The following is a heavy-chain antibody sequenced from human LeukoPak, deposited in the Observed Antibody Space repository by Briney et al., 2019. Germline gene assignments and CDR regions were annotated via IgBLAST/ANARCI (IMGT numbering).Heavy chain of an antibody. V-gene: IGHV1-46*01. CDR2: INPSGGST. D-gene: IGHD6-19*01. J-gene: IGHJ5*02. CDR1: GYTFTSYY. Sequence: GASVKVSCKASGYTFTSYYMHWVRQAPGQGLEWMGIINPSGGSTSYAQKFQGRVTMTRGTSTSTVYMELSSLRSEDTAVYYCAREAYSSGWQSRDAFDPWGQGTLVTVSS. CDR3: AREAYSSGWQSRDAFDP.